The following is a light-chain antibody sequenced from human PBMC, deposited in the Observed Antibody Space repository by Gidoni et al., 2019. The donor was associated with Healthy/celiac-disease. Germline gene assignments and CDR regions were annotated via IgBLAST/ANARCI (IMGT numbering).Light chain of an antibody. CDR3: QQYGSSPRT. CDR1: QSVSSSY. V-gene: IGKV3-20*01. Sequence: IVLTQSPGTLSLSPGERATLSCRASQSVSSSYLDWYQQKPGQAPRLLIYGASSRATGIPDRFSGSGSGTDFTLTISRLEPEDFAVYYCQQYGSSPRTFGQGTKLEIK. CDR2: GAS. J-gene: IGKJ2*01.